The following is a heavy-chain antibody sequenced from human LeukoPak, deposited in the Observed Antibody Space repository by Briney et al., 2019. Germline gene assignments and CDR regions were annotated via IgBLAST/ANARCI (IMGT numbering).Heavy chain of an antibody. CDR2: IFYSGST. D-gene: IGHD5-18*01. V-gene: IGHV4-39*01. CDR1: GGSISSSSYY. Sequence: SETLSLTCTVSGGSISSSSYYWGWIRQPPGKGLEWIGSIFYSGSTYYNPSLKSRVTISVDTSKNQFSLKLSSVTAADTAVYYCARMWIQLWTFDYWGQGTLVTVSS. J-gene: IGHJ4*02. CDR3: ARMWIQLWTFDY.